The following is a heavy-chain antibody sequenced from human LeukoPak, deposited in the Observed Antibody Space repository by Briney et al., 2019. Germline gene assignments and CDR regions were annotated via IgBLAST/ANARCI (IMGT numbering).Heavy chain of an antibody. CDR1: GYTFTSYG. J-gene: IGHJ4*02. CDR3: ARDPGEWFGDRPTHFDY. CDR2: ISAYNGNT. V-gene: IGHV1-18*01. D-gene: IGHD3-10*01. Sequence: ASVKVSCKASGYTFTSYGISWVRQAPGQGLEWMGWISAYNGNTNYAQKLRGRVTMTTDTSTSTAYMELRSLRSDDTAVYYCARDPGEWFGDRPTHFDYWGQGTLVTVSS.